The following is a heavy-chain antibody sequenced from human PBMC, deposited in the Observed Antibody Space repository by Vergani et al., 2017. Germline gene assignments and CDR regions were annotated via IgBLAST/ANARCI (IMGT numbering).Heavy chain of an antibody. V-gene: IGHV4-31*03. CDR1: GGSISSGGYY. Sequence: QVQLQESGPGLVKHSQTLSLTCTVSGGSISSGGYYWSWIRQHPGKGLEWIGYIYYSGSIYYNPSLKSRVTISVDTSKNQFSLKLSSVTAADTAVYYCARDSGSVNAFDIWGQGTMVTVSS. CDR2: IYYSGSI. D-gene: IGHD1-26*01. CDR3: ARDSGSVNAFDI. J-gene: IGHJ3*02.